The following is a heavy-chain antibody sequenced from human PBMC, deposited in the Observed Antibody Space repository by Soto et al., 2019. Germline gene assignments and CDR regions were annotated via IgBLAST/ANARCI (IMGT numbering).Heavy chain of an antibody. V-gene: IGHV1-46*01. J-gene: IGHJ4*02. CDR3: ARGLTSGDY. CDR1: GYTFTSFY. Sequence: QVQLVQSGAEVTNPGASVKVSCKASGYTFTSFYIHWVRQAPGQGLEWMSILNPNGGSTNYAQNLQGRVTLTRDTSTNTVYMELSSLRSEDTAVYYCARGLTSGDYWGQGTLVTVSS. CDR2: LNPNGGST.